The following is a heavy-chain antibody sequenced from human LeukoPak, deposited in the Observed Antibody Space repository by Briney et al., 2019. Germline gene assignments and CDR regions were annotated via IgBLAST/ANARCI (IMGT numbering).Heavy chain of an antibody. D-gene: IGHD2-15*01. CDR1: GFTFDDYG. Sequence: GGSLRLSCAASGFTFDDYGMSWVRQAPGKGLEWVSGINWNGGSTGYADSVKGRFTISRDNAKNSLYLQMNSLRAEDTALYYCARYGGGSWRGEEDYWGQGAPGTVSS. CDR2: INWNGGST. V-gene: IGHV3-20*04. J-gene: IGHJ4*02. CDR3: ARYGGGSWRGEEDY.